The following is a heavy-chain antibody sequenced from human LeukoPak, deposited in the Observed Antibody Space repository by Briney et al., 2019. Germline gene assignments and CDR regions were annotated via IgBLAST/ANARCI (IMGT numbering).Heavy chain of an antibody. V-gene: IGHV1-2*06. J-gene: IGHJ4*02. CDR3: ARLTMTMVPKARTDGY. Sequence: ASVKVSCKASRYIFTSYDINWVRQAPGQGLEWMGRINPNSGGTNYAQKFQGRVTMTRDTSISTAYMELSRLRSDDTAVYYCARLTMTMVPKARTDGYWGQGTLVTVSS. CDR1: RYIFTSYD. D-gene: IGHD4/OR15-4a*01. CDR2: INPNSGGT.